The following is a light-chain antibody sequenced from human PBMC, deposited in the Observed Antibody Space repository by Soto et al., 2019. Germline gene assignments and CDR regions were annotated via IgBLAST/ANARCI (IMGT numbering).Light chain of an antibody. V-gene: IGKV1-5*03. Sequence: EIQMTQSPSTLSASGGARVTINCRASQTIDSWLAWYQQRTGKPPNIVIYKESTLARGVPSRLSGSGSGTELNLTINRLQPDDFATYYCQKYHIYPGTXGQGTKVDI. J-gene: IGKJ1*01. CDR2: KES. CDR1: QTIDSW. CDR3: QKYHIYPGT.